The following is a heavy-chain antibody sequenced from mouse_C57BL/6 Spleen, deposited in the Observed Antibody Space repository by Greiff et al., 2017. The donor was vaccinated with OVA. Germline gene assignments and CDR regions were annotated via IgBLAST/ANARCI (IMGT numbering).Heavy chain of an antibody. CDR3: AKTAQAGNYAMDY. D-gene: IGHD3-2*02. CDR1: GYAFTNYL. J-gene: IGHJ4*01. CDR2: INPGSGGT. Sequence: VQLQQSGAELVRPGTSVKVSCKASGYAFTNYLIEWVKQRPGQGLEWIGVINPGSGGTNYNEKFKGKATLTADKSSSTAYMQLSSLTSEDSAVYFCAKTAQAGNYAMDYWGQGTSVTVSS. V-gene: IGHV1-54*01.